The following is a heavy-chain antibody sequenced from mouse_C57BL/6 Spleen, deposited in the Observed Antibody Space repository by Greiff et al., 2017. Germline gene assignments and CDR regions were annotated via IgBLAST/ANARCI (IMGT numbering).Heavy chain of an antibody. CDR3: ARDQSYYGSSFYDMDY. CDR1: GFTFSDYY. V-gene: IGHV5-16*01. Sequence: EVKLVASEGGLVQPGSSMKLSCTASGFTFSDYYMAWVRQVPEKGLEWVANINYDGSSTYYLASLKSRFIISRNNAKNLLYLQMSSLKSEDTATYYCARDQSYYGSSFYDMDYWGQGTSVTVSS. J-gene: IGHJ4*01. D-gene: IGHD1-1*01. CDR2: INYDGSST.